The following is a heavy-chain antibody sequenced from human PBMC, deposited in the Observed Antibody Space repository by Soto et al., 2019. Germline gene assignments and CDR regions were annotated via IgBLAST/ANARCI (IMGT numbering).Heavy chain of an antibody. Sequence: SETLSLTCTVSGGSISSSSYYWGWIRQPPGKGLEWIGSIFYSGSTYYNPSLKSRVTISVDTSKNQFSLKLSSVTAADTAVYYCARGPLLRWFKGFDYWGQGTLVTVSS. V-gene: IGHV4-39*07. CDR3: ARGPLLRWFKGFDY. CDR2: IFYSGST. D-gene: IGHD3-10*01. J-gene: IGHJ4*02. CDR1: GGSISSSSYY.